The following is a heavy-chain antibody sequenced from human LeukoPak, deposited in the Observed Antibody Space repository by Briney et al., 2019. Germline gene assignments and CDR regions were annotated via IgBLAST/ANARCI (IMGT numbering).Heavy chain of an antibody. Sequence: GGSLRLSCAASGFNFDDFAMHWVRLSPGKGLEWVSGISWDGNSVESADSVKGRFTISRDNAKNSLYLQVNSLRAEDTAVYYCARGNDYYDSSGYYYWGQGTLVTVSS. D-gene: IGHD3-22*01. J-gene: IGHJ4*02. CDR1: GFNFDDFA. V-gene: IGHV3-9*01. CDR3: ARGNDYYDSSGYYY. CDR2: ISWDGNSV.